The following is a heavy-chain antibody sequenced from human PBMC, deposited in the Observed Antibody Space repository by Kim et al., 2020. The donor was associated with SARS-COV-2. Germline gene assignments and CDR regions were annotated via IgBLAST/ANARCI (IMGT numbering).Heavy chain of an antibody. CDR1: GFTFSWSA. Sequence: GGSLRLSCEASGFTFSWSAMHWVRQAPGKGLEWVAVIREDGSNENYADSVKGRFTISRDNFKNTLYLQMNSLRVDDTSVYYCVRAASSIWWYFDVWGRGTLVTVSS. D-gene: IGHD2-21*01. J-gene: IGHJ2*01. CDR3: VRAASSIWWYFDV. CDR2: IREDGSNE. V-gene: IGHV3-30*04.